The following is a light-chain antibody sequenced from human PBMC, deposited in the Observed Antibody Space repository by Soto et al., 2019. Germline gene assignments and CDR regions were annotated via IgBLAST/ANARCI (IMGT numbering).Light chain of an antibody. J-gene: IGLJ2*01. V-gene: IGLV4-60*02. CDR1: SGHSSYI. CDR3: ETWDSNTRV. CDR2: LEGSGSY. Sequence: QPVLTQSSSASASLGSSVRLTGTLSSGHSSYIIAWHHQQPGKAPRYLMKLEGSGSYNKGSGVPDRFSGSSSGADRYLTISNLQFEDEANYYCETWDSNTRVFGGGTKLTVL.